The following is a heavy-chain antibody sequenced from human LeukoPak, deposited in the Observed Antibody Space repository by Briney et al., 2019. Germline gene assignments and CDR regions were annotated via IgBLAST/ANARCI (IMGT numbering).Heavy chain of an antibody. CDR1: GGSFSNYY. CDR3: ARRWNYGRNYYIDV. Sequence: SETLSLTCAVYGGSFSNYYWSWIRQPPGKGLEWIGEINDSGTINYNPSLMSRVTISVDKSKNQFSLKLSSVTAAGTAVYYCARRWNYGRNYYIDVWGKGATVSVSS. J-gene: IGHJ6*03. V-gene: IGHV4-34*01. D-gene: IGHD1-7*01. CDR2: INDSGTI.